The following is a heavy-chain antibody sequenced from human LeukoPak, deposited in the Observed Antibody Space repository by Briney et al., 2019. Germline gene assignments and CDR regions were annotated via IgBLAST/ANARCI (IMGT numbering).Heavy chain of an antibody. Sequence: PSETLSLTCTVSGGSISSSTSYWGWVRQPPGKGLESIGIIFYTGSTYYNPSLKSRVTISVDTSKNQFSLKLSSVTAADTAVYYCARHEVGLTGDDYFDYWGQGTLVTVSS. J-gene: IGHJ4*02. V-gene: IGHV4-39*01. CDR1: GGSISSSTSY. CDR2: IFYTGST. D-gene: IGHD7-27*01. CDR3: ARHEVGLTGDDYFDY.